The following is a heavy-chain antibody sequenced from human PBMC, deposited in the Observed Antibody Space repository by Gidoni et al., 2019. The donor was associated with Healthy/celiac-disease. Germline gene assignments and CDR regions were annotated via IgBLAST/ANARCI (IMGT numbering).Heavy chain of an antibody. J-gene: IGHJ3*02. D-gene: IGHD3-22*01. CDR2: IWYDGSNK. Sequence: QVQLVESGGGVVQPGRSLRRSCAASGFTFSSYGMHWVRQAPGKGLEWVAVIWYDGSNKYYAAAVKGRFTISRDNSKNTLYLQMNSLRAEDTAVYYCARGEHYYDSSAPEAFDIWGQGTMVTVSS. CDR3: ARGEHYYDSSAPEAFDI. CDR1: GFTFSSYG. V-gene: IGHV3-33*01.